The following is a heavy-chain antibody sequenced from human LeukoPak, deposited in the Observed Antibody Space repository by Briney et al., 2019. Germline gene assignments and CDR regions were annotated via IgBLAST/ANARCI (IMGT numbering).Heavy chain of an antibody. D-gene: IGHD3-16*01. Sequence: GGSLRFSCVASGITFSSYSVNWVRQAPGKGLEWVSYISSFSGTINYADSVKGRFTISRDNAKNSLYLQMNSLRAEDTAVYYCARDQGGVGYWGQGTLVTVSS. V-gene: IGHV3-48*01. CDR2: ISSFSGTI. CDR1: GITFSSYS. J-gene: IGHJ4*02. CDR3: ARDQGGVGY.